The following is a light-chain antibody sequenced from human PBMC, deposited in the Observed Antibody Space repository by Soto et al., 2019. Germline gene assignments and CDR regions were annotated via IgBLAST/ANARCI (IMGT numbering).Light chain of an antibody. CDR2: GAS. CDR1: QSVSSSY. CDR3: QEYNSDSIT. Sequence: EIVLTQSPGTLSLSPGERATLSCRASQSVSSSYLAWYQQKPGQAPRLLIYGASSRATGIPSRFSGSGSGTEFTLTISSLQPDDSATYYCQEYNSDSITFGQGTRL. J-gene: IGKJ5*01. V-gene: IGKV3-20*01.